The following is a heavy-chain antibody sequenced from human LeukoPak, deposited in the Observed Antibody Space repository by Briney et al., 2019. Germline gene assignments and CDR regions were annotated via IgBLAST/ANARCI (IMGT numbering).Heavy chain of an antibody. CDR3: ASTYYYDSSGYYSPEYFQH. CDR1: GGYLSSSSYS. Sequence: SETLSLTCTVSGGYLSSSSYSWGWIRQPPGKGLEWSGSIYYSWRTYYNPSLKSPVTISVDTSKNQFSLKLSSVTAADTAVYYCASTYYYDSSGYYSPEYFQHWGQGTLVTVSS. CDR2: IYYSWRT. D-gene: IGHD3-22*01. V-gene: IGHV4-39*01. J-gene: IGHJ1*01.